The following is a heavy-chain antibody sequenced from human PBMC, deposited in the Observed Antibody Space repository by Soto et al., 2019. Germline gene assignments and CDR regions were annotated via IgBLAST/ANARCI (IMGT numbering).Heavy chain of an antibody. CDR1: GFTFSSYG. V-gene: IGHV3-30*18. Sequence: PGGSLRLSCAASGFTFSSYGMHWVRQAPGKGLEWVAVISYDGSNKYYADSVKGRFTISRDNSKNTLYLQMNSRRAEDTAVYYCAKGIPLYSGSYRSVRFDPWGKRTLVTVSS. CDR2: ISYDGSNK. J-gene: IGHJ5*02. D-gene: IGHD1-26*01. CDR3: AKGIPLYSGSYRSVRFDP.